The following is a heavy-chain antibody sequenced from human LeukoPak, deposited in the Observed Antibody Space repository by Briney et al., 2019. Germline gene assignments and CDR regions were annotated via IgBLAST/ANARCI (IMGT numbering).Heavy chain of an antibody. Sequence: SETLSLTCAVYGGSFSGYYWSWIRQHPGKGLEWIGYIYYSGSTYYNPSLKSRVTISVDTSKNQFSLKLSSVTAADTAVYYCANVITTIRNWFDPWGQGTLVTVSS. V-gene: IGHV4-31*11. CDR3: ANVITTIRNWFDP. D-gene: IGHD3-16*01. CDR2: IYYSGST. CDR1: GGSFSGYY. J-gene: IGHJ5*02.